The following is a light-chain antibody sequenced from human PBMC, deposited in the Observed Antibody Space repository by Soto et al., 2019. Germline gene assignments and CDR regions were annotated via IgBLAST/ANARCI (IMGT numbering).Light chain of an antibody. CDR3: AAWDDSLNGPV. Sequence: QSVLTQPPSASGTPGQRVTISCSGSSSNVGVNAVNWYQQLPGTAPKLLIYTTNQGPSRVPVRFSGSQSGTSAALAISGLQSDDEADYSCAAWDDSLNGPVFGGGTQLTVL. J-gene: IGLJ3*02. V-gene: IGLV1-44*01. CDR1: SSNVGVNA. CDR2: TTN.